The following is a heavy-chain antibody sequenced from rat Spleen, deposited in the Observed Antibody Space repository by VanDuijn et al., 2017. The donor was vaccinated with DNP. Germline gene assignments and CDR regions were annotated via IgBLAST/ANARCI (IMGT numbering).Heavy chain of an antibody. V-gene: IGHV3-1*01. CDR1: GYPIISNY. Sequence: EVQLQESGPGLVKPSQSLSLTCSVTGYPIISNYWGWVRKFPGNKMEWVGHITYSGDTSYNPSLKSRISITRDTSKNQFFLQVNSVTTEDTATYYCARWPGYNPPYAMDAWGQGTSVTVSS. D-gene: IGHD1-4*01. J-gene: IGHJ4*01. CDR2: ITYSGDT. CDR3: ARWPGYNPPYAMDA.